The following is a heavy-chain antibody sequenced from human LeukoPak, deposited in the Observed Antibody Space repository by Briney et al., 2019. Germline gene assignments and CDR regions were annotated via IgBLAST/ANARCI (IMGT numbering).Heavy chain of an antibody. Sequence: GNSVRLFCGASGFPFDVYAMQCAPQAPGRGLEAVSDLSWYSDSIGYADSVKGRFTISRDNATNSLELQLYSLSAEGMALFYCAKVAVAGTGGDDSFDIWGQGTMVTVSS. J-gene: IGHJ3*02. V-gene: IGHV3-9*03. D-gene: IGHD6-19*01. CDR3: AKVAVAGTGGDDSFDI. CDR1: GFPFDVYA. CDR2: LSWYSDSI.